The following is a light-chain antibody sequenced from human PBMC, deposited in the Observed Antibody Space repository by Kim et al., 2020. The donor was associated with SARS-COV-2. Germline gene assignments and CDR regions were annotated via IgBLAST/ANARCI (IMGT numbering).Light chain of an antibody. J-gene: IGKJ4*01. CDR3: MQALQTPLT. CDR1: QSLLHSNGYNS. V-gene: IGKV2-28*01. Sequence: PASISCTSSQSLLHSNGYNSLDWYLQKPGQSPQLLIYLGYNRASEVPDRFSGSGSVTDFTLKSSRMEAEDVWVYCCMQALQTPLTFGGGTKVDIK. CDR2: LGY.